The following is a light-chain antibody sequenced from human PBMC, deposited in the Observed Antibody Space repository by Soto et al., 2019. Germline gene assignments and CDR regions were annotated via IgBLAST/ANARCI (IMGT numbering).Light chain of an antibody. CDR3: HQYGSSPLT. CDR2: DAS. CDR1: QSVRSNY. J-gene: IGKJ4*01. V-gene: IGKV3-20*01. Sequence: EIVLTQSPDTLSLSPGERATLSCRASQSVRSNYLAWYQQKPGQAPRFLIYDASSRATVIPDRFSGSGSGTDFTLTISRLEPEDFAVYYCHQYGSSPLTFGGGTKVEIK.